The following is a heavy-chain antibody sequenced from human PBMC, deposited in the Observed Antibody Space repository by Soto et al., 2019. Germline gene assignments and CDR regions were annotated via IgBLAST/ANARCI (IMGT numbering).Heavy chain of an antibody. CDR1: GGTFSSYA. CDR2: IIPIFGTA. D-gene: IGHD2-21*02. J-gene: IGHJ5*02. Sequence: GASVKVSCKASGGTFSSYAISWVRQAPGQGLEWMGGIIPIFGTANYAQKFQGRVTITADESTSTAYMELSSLRSEDTAVYYCARSYAYCGGDCYSGLGPWGQGTLVTVS. CDR3: ARSYAYCGGDCYSGLGP. V-gene: IGHV1-69*13.